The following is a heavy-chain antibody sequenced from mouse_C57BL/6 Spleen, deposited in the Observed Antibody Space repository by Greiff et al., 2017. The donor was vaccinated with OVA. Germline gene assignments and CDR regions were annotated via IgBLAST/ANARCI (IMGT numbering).Heavy chain of an antibody. Sequence: EVNLVESGGGLVKPGGSLKLSCAASGFTFSSYAMSWVRQTPEKRLEWVATISDGGSYTYYPDNVKGRFTISRDNAKNNLYLQMSHLKSEDTAMYYCARGYDYFDYWGQGTTLTVSS. CDR1: GFTFSSYA. D-gene: IGHD2-3*01. CDR3: ARGYDYFDY. J-gene: IGHJ2*01. CDR2: ISDGGSYT. V-gene: IGHV5-4*03.